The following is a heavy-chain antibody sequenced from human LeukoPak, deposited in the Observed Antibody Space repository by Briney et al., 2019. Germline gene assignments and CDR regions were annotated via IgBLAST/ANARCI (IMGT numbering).Heavy chain of an antibody. CDR2: IRSKANSYAT. V-gene: IGHV3-73*01. J-gene: IGHJ4*02. CDR3: TTDIVVVPAGMRGY. Sequence: PGGSLKLSCAASGFTFSGSAMHWVRQASGKGLEWVGRIRSKANSYATAYAASVKGRFTISRDDSKNTAYLQMNSLKTEDTAVYYCTTDIVVVPAGMRGYWGQGTLVTVSS. CDR1: GFTFSGSA. D-gene: IGHD2-2*01.